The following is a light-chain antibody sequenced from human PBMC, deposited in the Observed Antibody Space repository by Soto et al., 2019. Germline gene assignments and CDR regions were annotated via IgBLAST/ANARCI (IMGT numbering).Light chain of an antibody. Sequence: QSALTQPASVSGSPGQSITISCIGSSSDVGGYNYVSWYQQHPGEAPKLMIYDVSDRPSGISNRFSGSKSGNTASLTISGLQAEDEADYYCSSYTSSSTVLFGGGTKLTVL. J-gene: IGLJ2*01. CDR2: DVS. CDR3: SSYTSSSTVL. CDR1: SSDVGGYNY. V-gene: IGLV2-14*01.